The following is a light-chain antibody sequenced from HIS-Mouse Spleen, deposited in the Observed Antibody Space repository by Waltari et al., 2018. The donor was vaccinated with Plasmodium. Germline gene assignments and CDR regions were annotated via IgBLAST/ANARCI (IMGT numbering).Light chain of an antibody. J-gene: IGLJ1*01. CDR2: TVS. CDR1: SSDVGGSNY. Sequence: QSALTQPASVSGSPGQSITISCTGTSSDVGGSNYVPWYQQHPGKAPKLMIYTVSNMPPGVFNRFSGPKAGNTASLTISGLRAEDEADYYCSSYTSSSTLVFGTGTKVTVL. CDR3: SSYTSSSTLV. V-gene: IGLV2-14*01.